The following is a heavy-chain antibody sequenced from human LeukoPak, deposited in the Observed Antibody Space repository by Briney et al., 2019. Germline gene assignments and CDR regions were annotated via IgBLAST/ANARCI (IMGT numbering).Heavy chain of an antibody. CDR3: ARHGPKQVVHYYYYYMDV. V-gene: IGHV4-59*01. CDR2: TYYSGST. CDR1: GGSISSYY. J-gene: IGHJ6*03. Sequence: SETLSLTCTVSGGSISSYYWSWIWQPPGKGLEWIGYTYYSGSTNYNPSLKSRVTISVDTSKNQFSLKLSSVTAADTAVYYCARHGPKQVVHYYYYYMDVWGKGTTVTVSS. D-gene: IGHD2-15*01.